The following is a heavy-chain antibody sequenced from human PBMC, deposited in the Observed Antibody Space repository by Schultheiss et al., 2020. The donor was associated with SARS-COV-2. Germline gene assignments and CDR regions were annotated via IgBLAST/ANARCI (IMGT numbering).Heavy chain of an antibody. D-gene: IGHD1-1*01. CDR1: GFTFNNYG. J-gene: IGHJ4*02. CDR3: ARDRDNWNDVRPTAPDY. Sequence: GGSLRLSCVVSGFTFNNYGMHWVRQAPGKGLEWVAVIWYDGSNKYYADSVKGRFTISRDNSKNTLYLQMNSLRAEDTAVYYCARDRDNWNDVRPTAPDYWGQGTLVTVSS. CDR2: IWYDGSNK. V-gene: IGHV3-33*08.